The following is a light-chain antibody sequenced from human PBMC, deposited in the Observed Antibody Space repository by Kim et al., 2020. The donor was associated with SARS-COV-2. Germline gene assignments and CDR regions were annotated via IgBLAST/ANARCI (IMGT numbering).Light chain of an antibody. CDR1: ESITTY. CDR2: GVS. Sequence: ASVGDRVTITCRASESITTYLNWYQKKPGKAPKLLIYGVSTLQGGVPSRFSGSGYGTDFSLTISSLQPEDFGTYYCQESYDTPLTFGGGTKVDIK. V-gene: IGKV1-39*01. CDR3: QESYDTPLT. J-gene: IGKJ4*01.